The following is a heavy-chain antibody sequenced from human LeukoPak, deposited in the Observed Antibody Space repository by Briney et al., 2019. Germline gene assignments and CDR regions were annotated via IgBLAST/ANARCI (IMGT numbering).Heavy chain of an antibody. CDR1: GFTFSSYE. J-gene: IGHJ4*02. Sequence: PGGSLRLSCAASGFTFSSYEMNWVRQAPGKGLEWVSKISSSGSAIYYADSVKGRLTISRDNAKSTLYLQMNSLRAEDTAVYYCARGGSLGYWGQGTLVTVSS. V-gene: IGHV3-48*03. D-gene: IGHD6-19*01. CDR2: ISSSGSAI. CDR3: ARGGSLGY.